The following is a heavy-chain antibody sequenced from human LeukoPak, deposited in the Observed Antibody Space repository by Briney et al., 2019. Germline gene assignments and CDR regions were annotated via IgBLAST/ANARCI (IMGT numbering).Heavy chain of an antibody. CDR2: IFNDGTNR. D-gene: IGHD1-26*01. J-gene: IGHJ3*02. CDR3: ARGGVPGAYDI. Sequence: GRSLRLSCAASGFIFSTNEMHWVSQDPGKGLVWVSRIFNDGTNRGYADSVKGRFTISRDNAKNTLYLQMNSLTGEDTAVYYCARGGVPGAYDIWGQGTMVTVS. V-gene: IGHV3-74*01. CDR1: GFIFSTNE.